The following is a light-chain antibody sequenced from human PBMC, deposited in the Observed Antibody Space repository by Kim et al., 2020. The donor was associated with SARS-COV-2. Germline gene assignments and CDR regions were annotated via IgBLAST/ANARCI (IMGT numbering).Light chain of an antibody. CDR3: VSWDDSLSGRV. Sequence: QSVLTQPPSASGTPGQRVTISCSGSSSNIGGNIVNWYQHLPGTAPKLLIYNNNQRPSGVPDRFSGSKSGTSASLAISGLQSEDEADYYCVSWDDSLSGRVFGGGTQLTVL. CDR1: SSNIGGNI. J-gene: IGLJ2*01. CDR2: NNN. V-gene: IGLV1-44*01.